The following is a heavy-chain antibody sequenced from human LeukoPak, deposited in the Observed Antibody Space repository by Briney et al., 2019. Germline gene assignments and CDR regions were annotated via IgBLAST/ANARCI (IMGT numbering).Heavy chain of an antibody. D-gene: IGHD4/OR15-4a*01. CDR2: ISPSGGGT. CDR3: AKSGLSRFDY. Sequence: TGGSLRLSCAASGFTFSSYGMNWVRQAPGKGLEWVSGISPSGGGTYYADSVKGRFTISRDNSKNTLYLQMNSLRADDTAVYYCAKSGLSRFDYWGQGTLVTVSS. CDR1: GFTFSSYG. J-gene: IGHJ4*02. V-gene: IGHV3-23*01.